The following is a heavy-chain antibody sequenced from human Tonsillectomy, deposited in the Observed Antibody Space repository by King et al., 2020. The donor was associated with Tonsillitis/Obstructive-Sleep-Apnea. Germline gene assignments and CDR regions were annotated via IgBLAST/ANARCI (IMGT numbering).Heavy chain of an antibody. V-gene: IGHV3-33*06. J-gene: IGHJ4*02. CDR1: GFTFSSFG. CDR3: TKESSYGRYGDIDY. Sequence: VQLVESGGGVVQPGRSLRLSCAASGFTFSSFGMHWVRQAPGKGLEWVAVIWHDGSNKYYADSVKGRFSISRDISKNTLYLQMKSLRAEDTAIYYCTKESSYGRYGDIDYWGQGTLVTVSS. D-gene: IGHD1-26*01. CDR2: IWHDGSNK.